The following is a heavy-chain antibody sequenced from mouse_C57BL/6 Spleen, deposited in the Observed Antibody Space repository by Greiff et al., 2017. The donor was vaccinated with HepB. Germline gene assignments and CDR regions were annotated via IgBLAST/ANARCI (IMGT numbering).Heavy chain of an antibody. D-gene: IGHD1-1*01. CDR1: GYTFTSYW. CDR2: IDPNSGGT. CDR3: AREFITTVVAWAMDY. V-gene: IGHV1-72*01. Sequence: QVQLQQSGAELVKPGASVKLSCKASGYTFTSYWMHWVKQRPGRGLEWIGRIDPNSGGTKYNEKFKSKATLTVDKPSSTSYMQLSSLTSEDSAVYYCAREFITTVVAWAMDYWGQGTSVTVSS. J-gene: IGHJ4*01.